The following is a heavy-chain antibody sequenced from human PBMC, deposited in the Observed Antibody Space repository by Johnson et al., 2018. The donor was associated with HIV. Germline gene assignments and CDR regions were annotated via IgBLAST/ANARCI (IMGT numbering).Heavy chain of an antibody. CDR3: AAPPERTGADDAFDI. CDR2: ISYDGSYK. D-gene: IGHD1-1*01. CDR1: GFTFSSYT. J-gene: IGHJ3*02. V-gene: IGHV3-30*04. Sequence: QVQLVESGGGVVQPGRSLRLSCAASGFTFSSYTIHWVRQAPGKGLEWVALISYDGSYKYYADSVTGRFTISRDNSKSTLYRQMSSLRAEDTAVYYCAAPPERTGADDAFDIWCQGTMVTVSS.